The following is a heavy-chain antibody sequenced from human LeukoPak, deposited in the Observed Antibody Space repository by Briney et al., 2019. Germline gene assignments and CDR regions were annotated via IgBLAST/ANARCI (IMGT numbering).Heavy chain of an antibody. CDR3: AELGITMIGGV. CDR1: GFTFSSYA. D-gene: IGHD3-10*02. CDR2: ISSSGSTI. V-gene: IGHV3-48*03. Sequence: GGSLRLSCAASGFTFSSYAMSWVRQAPGKGLEWVSYISSSGSTIYYADSVKGRFTISRDNAKNSLYLQMNSLRVEDTAVYYCAELGITMIGGVWGKGTTVTISS. J-gene: IGHJ6*04.